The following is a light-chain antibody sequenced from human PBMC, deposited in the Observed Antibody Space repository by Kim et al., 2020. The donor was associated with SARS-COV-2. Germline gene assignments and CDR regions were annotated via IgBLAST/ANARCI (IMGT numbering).Light chain of an antibody. CDR1: SIGSKS. Sequence: PGKAARISCGGNSIGSKSVHWYQQKAGQAPVLVIYYDSDRPSGIPERFSGSNSGNTATLTISRVEAGDEADYYCQVWHSSSDHRVVFGGGTQLTVL. V-gene: IGLV3-21*04. J-gene: IGLJ2*01. CDR3: QVWHSSSDHRVV. CDR2: YDS.